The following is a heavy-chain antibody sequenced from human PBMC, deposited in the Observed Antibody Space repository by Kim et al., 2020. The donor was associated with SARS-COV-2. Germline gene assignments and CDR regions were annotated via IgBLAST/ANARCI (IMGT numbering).Heavy chain of an antibody. D-gene: IGHD6-13*01. CDR2: ISGSGGST. CDR1: GFTFSSYA. Sequence: GSLRLSCAASGFTFSSYAMSWVRQAPGKGLEWVSAISGSGGSTYYADSVKGRFTISRDNSKNTLYLQMNSLRAEDTAVYYCAKIPGLETGWYSSSWHIQPHFDYWGQGTLVTVSS. V-gene: IGHV3-23*01. CDR3: AKIPGLETGWYSSSWHIQPHFDY. J-gene: IGHJ4*02.